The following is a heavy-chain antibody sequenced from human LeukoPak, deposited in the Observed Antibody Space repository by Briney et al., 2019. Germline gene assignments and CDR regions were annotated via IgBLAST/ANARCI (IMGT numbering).Heavy chain of an antibody. CDR3: AREAYYDMEY. CDR2: IKQDGSEK. CDR1: GFTVSSNY. J-gene: IGHJ4*02. V-gene: IGHV3-7*01. Sequence: PGGSLRLSCAASGFTVSSNYMSWVRQAPGKGLEWVANIKQDGSEKYYVDSVKGRFTISRDNAKNSLYLQMNSLRAEDTAVYYCAREAYYDMEYWGQGTLVTVSS. D-gene: IGHD3-22*01.